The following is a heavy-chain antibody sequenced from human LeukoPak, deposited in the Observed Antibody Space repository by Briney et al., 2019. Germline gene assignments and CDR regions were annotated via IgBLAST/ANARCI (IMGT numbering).Heavy chain of an antibody. CDR1: GYTLAELS. CDR2: FDPEDGET. D-gene: IGHD5-12*01. CDR3: ATAGIVATEYYFDY. J-gene: IGHJ4*02. V-gene: IGHV1-24*01. Sequence: ASVKVSCKVSGYTLAELSMHRVRQAPGKGLEWMGGFDPEDGETIYAQKFQGRVTMTEDTSTDTAYMELSSLRSEDTAVYYCATAGIVATEYYFDYWGQGTLVTVSS.